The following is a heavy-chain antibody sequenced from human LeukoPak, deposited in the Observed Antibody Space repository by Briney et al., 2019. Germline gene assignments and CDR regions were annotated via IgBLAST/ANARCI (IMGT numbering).Heavy chain of an antibody. Sequence: AESRRLSWSASGFTVSSYAMHWVRQAPGKGLEYVSAISSNGGSTYYADSVKGRFTISRDNSKNTMYLQMSSLRAEDTAVYYCVKDSEVSSYWGQGTPVTASS. D-gene: IGHD2-2*01. CDR3: VKDSEVSSY. V-gene: IGHV3-64D*06. CDR2: ISSNGGST. J-gene: IGHJ4*02. CDR1: GFTVSSYA.